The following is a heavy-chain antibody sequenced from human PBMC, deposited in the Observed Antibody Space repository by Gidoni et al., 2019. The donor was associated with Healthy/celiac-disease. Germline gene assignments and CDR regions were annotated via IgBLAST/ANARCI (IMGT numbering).Heavy chain of an antibody. V-gene: IGHV3-53*01. CDR3: ARETYYYYYMDV. J-gene: IGHJ6*03. CDR1: GFTVSSNY. CDR2: IYSGGST. Sequence: EVQLVESGGGLIQPGGSLRLSCAASGFTVSSNYMSWVRQAPGKGLEWVSVIYSGGSTSYADSVKGRFTISRDNSKNTLYLQMNSLRAEDTAVYYCARETYYYYYMDVWGKGTTVTVSS.